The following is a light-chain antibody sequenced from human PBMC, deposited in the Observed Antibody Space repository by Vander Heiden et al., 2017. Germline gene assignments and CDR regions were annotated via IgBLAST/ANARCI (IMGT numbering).Light chain of an antibody. CDR2: DAS. J-gene: IGKJ3*01. CDR1: QDIINY. CDR3: QQYDNLPRFT. Sequence: DIQMTQSPSSLSASVGDRVTITCQASQDIINYLNWYQQKPGKAPKLLIYDASNLETGVPSRFSGSGSGTDFTFTISSLQPEDIATYYCQQYDNLPRFTLGHGTKVDIK. V-gene: IGKV1-33*01.